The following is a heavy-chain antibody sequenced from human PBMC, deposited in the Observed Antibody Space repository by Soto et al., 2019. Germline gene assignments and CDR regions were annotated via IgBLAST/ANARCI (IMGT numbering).Heavy chain of an antibody. CDR1: GYTFTGYY. CDR3: ARGVAFGVLDPEFDP. D-gene: IGHD3-16*01. CDR2: INPNSGGT. Sequence: GASVKVSCKASGYTFTGYYMHWVRQAPGQGLEWMGWINPNSGGTNYAQKFQGWVTMTRDTSISTAYMELSRLRSDDTAVYYCARGVAFGVLDPEFDPWGQGTLVTVS. V-gene: IGHV1-2*04. J-gene: IGHJ5*02.